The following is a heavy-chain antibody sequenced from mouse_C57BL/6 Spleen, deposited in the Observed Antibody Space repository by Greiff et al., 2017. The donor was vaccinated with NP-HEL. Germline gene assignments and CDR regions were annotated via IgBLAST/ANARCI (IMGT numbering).Heavy chain of an antibody. D-gene: IGHD1-1*01. CDR3: AKNYGIGYFDV. CDR2: IYPGSGNT. J-gene: IGHJ1*03. V-gene: IGHV1-76*01. Sequence: VQLQQSGAELVRPGASVKLSCKASGYTFTDYYINWVKQRPGQGLEWIARIYPGSGNTYYNEKFKGKATLTAEKSSSTAYMQLSSLTSEDSAVYFCAKNYGIGYFDVWGTGTTVTVSS. CDR1: GYTFTDYY.